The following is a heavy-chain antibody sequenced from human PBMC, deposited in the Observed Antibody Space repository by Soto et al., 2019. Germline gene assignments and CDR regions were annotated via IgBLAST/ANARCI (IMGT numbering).Heavy chain of an antibody. Sequence: EVQVVESGGGLVKPGGSLRLSCAASGFRISDAWVHWVRQAPGKGLQWVGRIKRDADGGTTDYAAPVKGRFIISRDDSKNTLFLHMNSLISDDTGVYYCVTDEVPQWGQGTLVTVSP. CDR2: IKRDADGGTT. V-gene: IGHV3-15*07. J-gene: IGHJ4*02. CDR1: GFRISDAW. CDR3: VTDEVPQ.